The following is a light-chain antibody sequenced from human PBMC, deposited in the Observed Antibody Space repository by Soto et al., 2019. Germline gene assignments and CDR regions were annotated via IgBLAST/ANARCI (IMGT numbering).Light chain of an antibody. CDR1: QSISSW. V-gene: IGKV1-5*03. CDR2: QAS. Sequence: DIQMTQSPSTLSASVGDRVTITCRASQSISSWLAWYQQKPGKAPKLLIYQASSLETGGPSRFSGGGSGTDFTLTISSLPPDDFATYFCQQYNSFTWTFGQGTRVEIK. CDR3: QQYNSFTWT. J-gene: IGKJ1*01.